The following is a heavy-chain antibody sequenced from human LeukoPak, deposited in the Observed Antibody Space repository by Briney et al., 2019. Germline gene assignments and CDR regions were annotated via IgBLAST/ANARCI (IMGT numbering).Heavy chain of an antibody. CDR3: ARDYCGGDCFPDY. D-gene: IGHD2-21*02. J-gene: IGHJ4*02. CDR2: INPNSGDT. CDR1: GYTFTGYY. V-gene: IGHV1-2*06. Sequence: ASVTVSCTTSGYTFTGYYVHWVRQAPGQGLEWMGRINPNSGDTNYAQKFQGRVTMTRDTSISTAYMELSRLRSDDTAVYYCARDYCGGDCFPDYWGQGTLVTVSS.